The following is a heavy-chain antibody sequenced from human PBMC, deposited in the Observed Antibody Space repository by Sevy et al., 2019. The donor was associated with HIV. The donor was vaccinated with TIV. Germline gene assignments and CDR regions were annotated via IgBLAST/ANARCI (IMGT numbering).Heavy chain of an antibody. CDR3: AKVDVVVPVADYGLDV. Sequence: GGSLRLSCAASGFTFSIYAMIWVRQAPGKGLEWVSSISRSGGSTHYADSVKRRLTISRDNSKSTLFLQMNSLRAEDTAVYYCAKVDVVVPVADYGLDVWGQGTTVTVSS. V-gene: IGHV3-23*01. CDR1: GFTFSIYA. J-gene: IGHJ6*02. CDR2: ISRSGGST. D-gene: IGHD2-2*01.